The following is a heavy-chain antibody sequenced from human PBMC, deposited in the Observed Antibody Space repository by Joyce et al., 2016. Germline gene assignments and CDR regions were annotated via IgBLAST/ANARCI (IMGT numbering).Heavy chain of an antibody. D-gene: IGHD3-3*01. J-gene: IGHJ4*01. CDR3: ARGNDYDYWSGYEAHYFDY. Sequence: QVQLQESGPGLVKPSETLSLSCTVSGGSISSYYWSWIRQPPGKGLEWIGYINHRGRTNYNPSLKSRVTISVDTSKNEFSLKMTSVTAADTAVYYCARGNDYDYWSGYEAHYFDYWGHGTLVTVSS. V-gene: IGHV4-59*01. CDR1: GGSISSYY. CDR2: INHRGRT.